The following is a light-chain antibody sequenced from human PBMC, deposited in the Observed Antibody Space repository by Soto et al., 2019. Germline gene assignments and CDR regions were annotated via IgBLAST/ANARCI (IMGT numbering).Light chain of an antibody. Sequence: QSLLTQPPSVSGAPGQRVTISCTGSSSNIGAGYDVHWYQLLPGTAPKLLIYGNSNRPSGVPDRFSGSKSGTPASLAITGLQAEDEADYYCQSYDSSLSGSYAFGTGTKVTVL. CDR2: GNS. CDR3: QSYDSSLSGSYA. CDR1: SSNIGAGYD. V-gene: IGLV1-40*01. J-gene: IGLJ1*01.